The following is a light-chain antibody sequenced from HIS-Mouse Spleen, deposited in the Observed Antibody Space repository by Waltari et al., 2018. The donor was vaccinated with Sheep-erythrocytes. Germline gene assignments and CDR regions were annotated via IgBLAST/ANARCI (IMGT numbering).Light chain of an antibody. V-gene: IGLV2-11*01. CDR2: DVS. J-gene: IGLJ3*02. CDR3: CSYAGSYTWV. CDR1: SSDVGGYNY. Sequence: QSALTQPRSVSGSPGQSVTISCTGTSSDVGGYNYVSGYQQHPGKAPKLIIYDVSKRPSGFPDRFSGSKSGNTASLTISGLQAEDEADYYCCSYAGSYTWVFGGGTKLTVL.